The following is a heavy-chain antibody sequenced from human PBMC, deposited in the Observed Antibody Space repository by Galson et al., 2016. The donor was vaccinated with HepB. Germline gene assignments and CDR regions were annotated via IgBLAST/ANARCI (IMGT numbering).Heavy chain of an antibody. Sequence: SETLSLTCTVSGGSLTRTGYYWGWIRQSPGKGLEWIGSMYFSGRNYYNPSLKSRVSLSLDTSNNQLSLRLGAVSAADTAIYYCARHIDPHQQIMYFDFWGQGTQVTVSS. D-gene: IGHD1-26*01. CDR3: ARHIDPHQQIMYFDF. V-gene: IGHV4-39*01. J-gene: IGHJ4*02. CDR2: MYFSGRN. CDR1: GGSLTRTGYY.